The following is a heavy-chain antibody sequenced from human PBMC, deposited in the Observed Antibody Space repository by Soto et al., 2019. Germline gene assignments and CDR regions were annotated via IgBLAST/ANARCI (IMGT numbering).Heavy chain of an antibody. V-gene: IGHV4-59*01. J-gene: IGHJ4*02. CDR1: GGSISSNY. D-gene: IGHD6-13*01. Sequence: QVQLQESGPGLVKASETLSLTCTVSGGSISSNYWTWIRQSPGKGLEWIGYVYNSGSTNYNPSLKSRVTISEDTSKSQFSLKVNSMTAADTAVYYCARYRREAVAGYTLDKWGQGILVTVSS. CDR2: VYNSGST. CDR3: ARYRREAVAGYTLDK.